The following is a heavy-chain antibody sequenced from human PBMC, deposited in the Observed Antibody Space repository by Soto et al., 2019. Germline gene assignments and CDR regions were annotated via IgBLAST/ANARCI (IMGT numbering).Heavy chain of an antibody. CDR2: IWSDGSKK. J-gene: IGHJ5*02. CDR3: ARDEEP. V-gene: IGHV3-33*01. Sequence: QVQLVESGGGVVQPGRSLRLSCAASGVTFSSYDMHWVRQAPGKGLEWVAGIWSDGSKKYYGDSVKGRFTISRDNSKNTLYLQMNSLKVEDTAVYYCARDEEPWGQGTLVIVSS. CDR1: GVTFSSYD.